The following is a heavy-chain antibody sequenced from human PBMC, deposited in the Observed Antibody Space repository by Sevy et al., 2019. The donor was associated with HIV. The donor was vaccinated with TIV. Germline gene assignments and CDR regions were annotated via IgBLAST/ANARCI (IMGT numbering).Heavy chain of an antibody. J-gene: IGHJ6*02. Sequence: SDTLSLTCTVSVGSISSSSYYWGWIRQPPGKGLEWIGSIYYSGSTYYNPSLKSRVTISVDTSKNQFSLKLSSVTAADTAVYYCARPAALLWFGDNGMDVWGQGTTVTISS. CDR3: ARPAALLWFGDNGMDV. V-gene: IGHV4-39*01. CDR2: IYYSGST. CDR1: VGSISSSSYY. D-gene: IGHD3-10*01.